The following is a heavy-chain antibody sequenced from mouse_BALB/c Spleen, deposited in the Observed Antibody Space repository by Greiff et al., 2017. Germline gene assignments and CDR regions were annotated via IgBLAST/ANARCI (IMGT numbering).Heavy chain of an antibody. CDR2: INPYNDGT. J-gene: IGHJ1*01. CDR1: GYTFTSYV. D-gene: IGHD2-4*01. V-gene: IGHV1-14*01. CDR3: ARGRIYYDYDGYFDV. Sequence: EVQLQQSGPELVKPGASVKMSCKASGYTFTSYVMHWVKQKPGQGLEWIGYINPYNDGTKYNEKFKGKATLTSDKSSSTAYMELSSLTSEDSAVYYCARGRIYYDYDGYFDVWGAGTTVTVSS.